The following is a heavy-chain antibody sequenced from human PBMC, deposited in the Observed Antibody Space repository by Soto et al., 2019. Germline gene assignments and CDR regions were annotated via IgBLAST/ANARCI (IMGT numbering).Heavy chain of an antibody. CDR2: TNSDGTDS. J-gene: IGHJ4*02. CDR1: GFDFEDYA. Sequence: GGSLRLSCAAAGFDFEDYAMHWVRQVPGKGLEWVSLTNSDGTDSYYMDSVKGRFTISRVNAKSTLYLQMDRLRPEDTALYFCAKSLYYYDSSPLDHWGQGTLVTVSS. CDR3: AKSLYYYDSSPLDH. D-gene: IGHD3-22*01. V-gene: IGHV3-43D*04.